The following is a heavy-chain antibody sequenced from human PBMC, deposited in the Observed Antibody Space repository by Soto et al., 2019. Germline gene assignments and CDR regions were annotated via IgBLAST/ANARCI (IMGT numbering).Heavy chain of an antibody. CDR1: GYSFTSYW. CDR2: IYPGDSDT. CDR3: ASTEDDYGTYFDY. V-gene: IGHV5-51*01. Sequence: LGESLKISCKGSGYSFTSYWIGWVRQMPGKGLEWMGIIYPGDSDTRYSPSFQGQVTISADKSISTAYLQWSSLKASDTAMYYCASTEDDYGTYFDYWGQGTLVTVSS. J-gene: IGHJ4*02. D-gene: IGHD4-17*01.